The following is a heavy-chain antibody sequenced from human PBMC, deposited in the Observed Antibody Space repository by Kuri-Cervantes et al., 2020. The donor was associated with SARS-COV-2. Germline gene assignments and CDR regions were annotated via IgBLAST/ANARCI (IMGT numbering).Heavy chain of an antibody. CDR1: GFTFSAYT. CDR2: IESNTDGGTT. CDR3: TTLIDY. Sequence: GGSLRLSCVASGFTFSAYTLNWVRQAPGKGLEWVGRIESNTDGGTTDYAAPVKGRFTISGDDSKNTLYLQMNSLKTEDTAVYYCTTLIDYWGQGALVTVSS. J-gene: IGHJ4*02. V-gene: IGHV3-15*04.